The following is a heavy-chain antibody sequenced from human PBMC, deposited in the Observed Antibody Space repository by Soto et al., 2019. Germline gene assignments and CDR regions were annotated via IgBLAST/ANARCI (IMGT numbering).Heavy chain of an antibody. CDR2: INAGNGNT. CDR3: ARSKGVYGVAFDI. J-gene: IGHJ3*02. Sequence: QVQLVQSGAEVKKPGASVKVSCKASGYTFTSYAMHWVRQAPGQRLEWMGWINAGNGNTKYSQKFQGRVTITSDTSASTAYMELSSLRSEDTAVYYCARSKGVYGVAFDIWGQGTMVTVSS. V-gene: IGHV1-3*01. D-gene: IGHD4-17*01. CDR1: GYTFTSYA.